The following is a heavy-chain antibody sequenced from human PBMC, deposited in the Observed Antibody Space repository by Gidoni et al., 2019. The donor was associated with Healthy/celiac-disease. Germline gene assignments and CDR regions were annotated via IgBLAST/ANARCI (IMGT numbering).Heavy chain of an antibody. J-gene: IGHJ6*02. V-gene: IGHV1-46*01. D-gene: IGHD6-19*01. CDR2: INPSGGST. CDR1: GYTFTSYY. Sequence: QVQLVQSGAEVKKPGASVKVSCKASGYTFTSYYLHWVRQAPGQGLEWMGIINPSGGSTSYAQKFQGRVTMTRDTSTSTVYMELSSLRSEDTAVYYCARDSGIAVAGTHYYYGMDVWGQGTTVTVSS. CDR3: ARDSGIAVAGTHYYYGMDV.